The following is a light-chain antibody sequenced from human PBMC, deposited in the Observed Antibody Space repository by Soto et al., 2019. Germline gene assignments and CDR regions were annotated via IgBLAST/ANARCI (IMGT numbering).Light chain of an antibody. J-gene: IGLJ2*01. CDR1: SSDVGGYSY. CDR3: SSYTSTNTVV. V-gene: IGLV2-14*01. CDR2: DVS. Sequence: QSVLTQPASVSGSPGQSITISCTGTSSDVGGYSYVSWYQQYPGKAPKLVIYDVSSRPSGVSNRFSGSKSGNTASLTISGLQAEDEADYYCSSYTSTNTVVFGGGTKLTVL.